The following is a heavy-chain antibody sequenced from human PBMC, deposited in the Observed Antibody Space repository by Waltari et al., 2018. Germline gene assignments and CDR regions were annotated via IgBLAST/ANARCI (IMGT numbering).Heavy chain of an antibody. J-gene: IGHJ4*02. V-gene: IGHV4-39*02. D-gene: IGHD4-17*01. CDR1: GGSISSRGYY. CDR2: IDSSGNT. CDR3: VRDFGDHRTDY. Sequence: QLQLQESGTGLVKSSETLSLTCTVSGGSISSRGYYWGWIRQPPGKGLEWIGTIDSSGNTYYNPSLKSRVTISVDTSKRQFSLKLNSVTAADTAVYYCVRDFGDHRTDYWGQGTLVTVSS.